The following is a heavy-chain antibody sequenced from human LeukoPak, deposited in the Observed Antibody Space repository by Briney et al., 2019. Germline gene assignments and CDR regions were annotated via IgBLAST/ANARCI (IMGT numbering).Heavy chain of an antibody. CDR3: ATNGGAMVTGDY. J-gene: IGHJ4*02. V-gene: IGHV3-11*01. CDR2: ISSSGSTI. CDR1: GFTFSDYY. D-gene: IGHD5-18*01. Sequence: GSLSLSCAASGFTFSDYYMSWIRPAPGKGLEWVSYISSSGSTIYYADSVKGRFTISRDNAKNSLYLQMNSLRAEDTAVYYCATNGGAMVTGDYWGQGTLVTVPS.